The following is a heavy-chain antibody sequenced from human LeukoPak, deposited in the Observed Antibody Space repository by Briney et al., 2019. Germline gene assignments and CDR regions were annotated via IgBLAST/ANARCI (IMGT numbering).Heavy chain of an antibody. V-gene: IGHV3-11*01. D-gene: IGHD3-10*01. J-gene: IGHJ4*02. CDR2: ISSSGSTI. CDR3: AKSLEYSTSGKVDY. CDR1: GFTFSDYY. Sequence: GGSLRLSCAASGFTFSDYYMSWIRQAPGKGLEWVSYISSSGSTIYYADSVRGRFTISRDNSENTLFLQMSSLRAEDTAIYYCAKSLEYSTSGKVDYWGQGTLVTVSS.